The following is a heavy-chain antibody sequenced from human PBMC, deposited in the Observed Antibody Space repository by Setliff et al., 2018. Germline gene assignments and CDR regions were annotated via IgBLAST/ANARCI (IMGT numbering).Heavy chain of an antibody. D-gene: IGHD6-19*01. CDR3: AREALAGTNDAFDV. J-gene: IGHJ3*01. V-gene: IGHV3-20*04. CDR2: INRNGGRI. CDR1: GFTFDDYV. Sequence: PGGSLRLSCAASGFTFDDYVMSWVRQAPGKGLEWVSDINRNGGRIGYADPVKGRFTISRDNDKNSLYLQMHSLRIEDTAVYYCAREALAGTNDAFDVWGQGTLVTVSS.